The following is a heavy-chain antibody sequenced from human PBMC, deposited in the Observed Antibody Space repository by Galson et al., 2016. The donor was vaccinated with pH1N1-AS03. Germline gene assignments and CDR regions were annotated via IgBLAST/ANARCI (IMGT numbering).Heavy chain of an antibody. Sequence: SVKVSCKASGYTFSTYGVSWVRQAPGQGLEWMGWISGYDDDTNYAQNVAGRVTMTTDKSTSTVYMELRSLRSDDTAVYYCARDRGFRPDTFDIWGQGTWSPSLQ. CDR3: ARDRGFRPDTFDI. D-gene: IGHD2-15*01. CDR1: GYTFSTYG. J-gene: IGHJ3*02. V-gene: IGHV1-18*04. CDR2: ISGYDDDT.